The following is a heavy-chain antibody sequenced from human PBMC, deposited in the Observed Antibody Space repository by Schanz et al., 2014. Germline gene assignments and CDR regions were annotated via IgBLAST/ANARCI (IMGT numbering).Heavy chain of an antibody. V-gene: IGHV3-15*01. CDR3: AGDNRYDLFDY. D-gene: IGHD3-16*02. CDR1: GLTFTSAW. J-gene: IGHJ4*02. CDR2: IKGKTDGGTA. Sequence: EVQLVESGGGLVKPGGSLRLSCATSGLTFTSAWMSWVRPAPGKGLEWVGRIKGKTDGGTADYAAPIKGRFTISRDNSKNTVDMQMNSLSAEDAAVYFCAGDNRYDLFDYWGQGALVTVSS.